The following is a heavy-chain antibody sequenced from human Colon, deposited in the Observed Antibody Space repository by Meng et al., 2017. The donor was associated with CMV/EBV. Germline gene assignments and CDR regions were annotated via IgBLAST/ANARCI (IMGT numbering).Heavy chain of an antibody. CDR1: GGSVSGYY. Sequence: QLTLWGAGLLKPSQTLSLTCAVYGGSVSGYYWSWIRQPPGKGLEWIGEINHSGSTNYNPSLKSRVTISVDTSKNQFSLKLSSVTAADTAVYYCARGLYGSGRHQIDYWGQGTLVTVSS. V-gene: IGHV4-34*01. CDR2: INHSGST. J-gene: IGHJ4*02. CDR3: ARGLYGSGRHQIDY. D-gene: IGHD3-10*01.